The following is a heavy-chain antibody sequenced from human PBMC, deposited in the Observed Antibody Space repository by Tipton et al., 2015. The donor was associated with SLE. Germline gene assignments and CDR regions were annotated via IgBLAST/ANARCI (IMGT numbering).Heavy chain of an antibody. Sequence: TLSLTCSVSGGSISSFYWSWTRQPPGKGLEWIGVLYYSGNTYYNPSLKSPVTLSIDTSKNQFSLKMRSVTAADTAVYFCARGYCSDGVCYGFGFFDYWGQGNLVTVSS. V-gene: IGHV4-59*12. D-gene: IGHD2-8*01. CDR2: LYYSGNT. J-gene: IGHJ4*02. CDR3: ARGYCSDGVCYGFGFFDY. CDR1: GGSISSFY.